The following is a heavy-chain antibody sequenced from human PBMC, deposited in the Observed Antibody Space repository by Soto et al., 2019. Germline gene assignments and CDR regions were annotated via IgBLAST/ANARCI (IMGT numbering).Heavy chain of an antibody. D-gene: IGHD2-15*01. CDR1: GYTFTSYA. Sequence: ASVKVSCKASGYTFTSYAMHWVRQAPGQRLEWMGWINAGNGNTKYSQKFQGRVTITRATSASTAYMELSSLRSEDTAVYYCARMGYCSGGSCYFETYGMDVWGQGTTVTVSS. CDR2: INAGNGNT. V-gene: IGHV1-3*01. J-gene: IGHJ6*02. CDR3: ARMGYCSGGSCYFETYGMDV.